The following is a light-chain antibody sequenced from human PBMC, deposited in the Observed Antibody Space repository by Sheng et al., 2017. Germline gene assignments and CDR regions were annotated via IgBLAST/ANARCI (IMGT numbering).Light chain of an antibody. V-gene: IGLV2-14*03. CDR1: ISDIGGSNF. CDR2: DVS. J-gene: IGLJ2*01. CDR3: TSYKDYNTLV. Sequence: QSALTQPASVSASPGQSITISCTGTISDIGGSNFVSWYQQHPGKAPKLMIFDVSNRPSGVSDRFSASKSGNTASLTISGLQAEDEADYYCTSYKDYNTLVFGGGTKLTVL.